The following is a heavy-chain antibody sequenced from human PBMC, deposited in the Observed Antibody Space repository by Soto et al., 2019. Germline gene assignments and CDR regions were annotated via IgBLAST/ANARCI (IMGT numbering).Heavy chain of an antibody. CDR2: IYHSGST. CDR3: ARGRFDILTGYYMFHYYGMDV. D-gene: IGHD3-9*01. CDR1: GGSISSGGYS. V-gene: IGHV4-30-2*01. J-gene: IGHJ6*02. Sequence: SETLSLTCAVSGGSISSGGYSWSWIRQPPGKGLEWIGYIYHSGSTYYNPSLKSRVTISVDTSKNQFSLKLSSVTAADTAVYYCARGRFDILTGYYMFHYYGMDVWGQGTTVTVSS.